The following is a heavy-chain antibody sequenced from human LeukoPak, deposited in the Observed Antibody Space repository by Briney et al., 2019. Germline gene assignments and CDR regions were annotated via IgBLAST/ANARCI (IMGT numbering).Heavy chain of an antibody. D-gene: IGHD3-22*01. CDR1: GFTFSSYW. CDR2: IKHDGSEK. V-gene: IGHV3-7*02. J-gene: IGHJ5*02. Sequence: PGGSLRLSCAASGFTFSSYWMSWVRQAPGKGLGWVANIKHDGSEKYYVDSVKGRFTISRDNAKNSLYLQMNSLRAEDTAVYYCASGGSSGYYARWFDPWGQGTLVTVSS. CDR3: ASGGSSGYYARWFDP.